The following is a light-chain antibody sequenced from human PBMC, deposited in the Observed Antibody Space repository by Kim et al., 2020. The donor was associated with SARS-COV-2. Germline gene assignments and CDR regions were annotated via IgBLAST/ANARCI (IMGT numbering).Light chain of an antibody. V-gene: IGKV1-5*03. J-gene: IGKJ4*01. CDR2: KAS. CDR1: QSISNW. Sequence: DIQMTQSPSTLSAFVGDRVTITCRASQSISNWLAWYQQKPVKAPNLLFYKASSLESGVPSRFSGSGSGTEFTLTISSLQPDDFATYYCQQYNSYAAFTFGGGTKVDIK. CDR3: QQYNSYAAFT.